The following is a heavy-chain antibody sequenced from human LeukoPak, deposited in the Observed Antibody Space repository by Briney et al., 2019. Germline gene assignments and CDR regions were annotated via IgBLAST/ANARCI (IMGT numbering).Heavy chain of an antibody. J-gene: IGHJ4*02. CDR3: TRDRTTVTLFDY. Sequence: PGGSLILSCAASGFTFSSHWMHWVRQAPGKGLVWVSRISTDGSTTGYAESVRGRFTTSRDNTKNTLYLQMSSLRAEDTAVYYCTRDRTTVTLFDYWGQGALVTVSS. D-gene: IGHD4-17*01. CDR2: ISTDGSTT. CDR1: GFTFSSHW. V-gene: IGHV3-74*01.